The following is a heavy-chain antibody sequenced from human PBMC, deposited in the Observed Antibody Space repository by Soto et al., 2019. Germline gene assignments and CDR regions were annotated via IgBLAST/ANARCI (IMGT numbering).Heavy chain of an antibody. D-gene: IGHD3-22*01. Sequence: EVQLLESGGGLVQPGGSLRLSCAASEFTFSNYAMSWVRQAPGKGLEWVSAISYGGGTTYYADSVKGRFTISRDNSNNTLYLKMNSLRAKDTAVYYCAKNPGYYYDSTGYHFDYWGQGTLVTVSS. CDR3: AKNPGYYYDSTGYHFDY. CDR1: EFTFSNYA. J-gene: IGHJ4*02. CDR2: ISYGGGTT. V-gene: IGHV3-23*01.